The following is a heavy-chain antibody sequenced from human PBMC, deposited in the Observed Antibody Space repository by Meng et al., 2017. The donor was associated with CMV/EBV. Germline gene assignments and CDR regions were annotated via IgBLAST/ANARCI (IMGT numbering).Heavy chain of an antibody. J-gene: IGHJ5*02. D-gene: IGHD3-3*01. CDR2: ISSSSSYI. CDR1: FSSYS. CDR3: ARDRGEDDFWSGYYNNWFDP. V-gene: IGHV3-21*01. Sequence: FSSYSMDWVRQAPGKGLEWVSSISSSSSYIYYADSVKGRFTISRDNAKNSLYLQMNSLRAEGTAVYYCARDRGEDDFWSGYYNNWFDPWGQGTLVTVSS.